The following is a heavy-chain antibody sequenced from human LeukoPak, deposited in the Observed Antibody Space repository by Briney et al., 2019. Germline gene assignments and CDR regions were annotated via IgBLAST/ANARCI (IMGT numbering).Heavy chain of an antibody. Sequence: GGSLRLSCAASGFTFSSYWMSWVRQAPGKGLEWVANIKQDGSEKYYVDSVKGRFTISRDNAKNSLYLQMDSLRAEDTGVYYCASGYSSSSGFDYWGQGTLVTVSS. J-gene: IGHJ4*02. CDR2: IKQDGSEK. V-gene: IGHV3-7*01. CDR3: ASGYSSSSGFDY. D-gene: IGHD6-6*01. CDR1: GFTFSSYW.